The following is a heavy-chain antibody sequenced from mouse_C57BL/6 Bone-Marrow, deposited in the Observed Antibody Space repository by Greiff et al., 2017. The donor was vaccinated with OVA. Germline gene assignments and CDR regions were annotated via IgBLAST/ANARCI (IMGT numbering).Heavy chain of an antibody. CDR3: ASGGYGSPWFAY. Sequence: VQLQQSGAELAKPGASVKISCKASGYAFSSYWMNWVKQRPGKGLEWIGQIYPGDGDTNYNGKFKGKATLTADKSSSTAYMQLSGLTSEDSAVYFCASGGYGSPWFAYWGQGTLVTVSA. J-gene: IGHJ3*01. CDR1: GYAFSSYW. D-gene: IGHD1-1*01. CDR2: IYPGDGDT. V-gene: IGHV1-80*01.